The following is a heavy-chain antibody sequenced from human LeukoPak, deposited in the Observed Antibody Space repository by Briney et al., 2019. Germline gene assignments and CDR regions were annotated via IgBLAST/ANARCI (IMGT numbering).Heavy chain of an antibody. Sequence: GGSLRLSCAASGFTFSDYNMNWIRQGPGKGLEWVSSISSSSTYIYYAESLQGRFTISRDNAKNSLYLQMNSLRAEDTAVYYCARDLLFKAARPPKFDPWGQGTLVTVSS. D-gene: IGHD6-6*01. CDR2: ISSSSTYI. V-gene: IGHV3-21*01. CDR3: ARDLLFKAARPPKFDP. J-gene: IGHJ5*02. CDR1: GFTFSDYN.